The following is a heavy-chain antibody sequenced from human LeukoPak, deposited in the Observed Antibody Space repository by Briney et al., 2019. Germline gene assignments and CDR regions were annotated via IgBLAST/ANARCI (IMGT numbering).Heavy chain of an antibody. CDR2: SSGSGGNP. Sequence: GGSLRLSCAASGFTFSSYGMSWVRRAPGKGSEGVSGSSGSGGNPYYADSVKGRFTISRDKSQNTLYLQMITLRAEDTAEYYCAKVVSGYHFDYWGQGTLVTVSS. CDR1: GFTFSSYG. D-gene: IGHD5-12*01. V-gene: IGHV3-23*01. J-gene: IGHJ4*02. CDR3: AKVVSGYHFDY.